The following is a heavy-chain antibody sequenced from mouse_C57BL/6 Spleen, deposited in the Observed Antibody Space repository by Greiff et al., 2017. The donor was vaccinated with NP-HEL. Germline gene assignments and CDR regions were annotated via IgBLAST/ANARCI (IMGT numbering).Heavy chain of an antibody. J-gene: IGHJ4*01. CDR2: IWSGGST. V-gene: IGHV2-2*01. CDR3: ARNTYYSNPCYAMDY. CDR1: GFSLTSYG. Sequence: QVQLKESGPGLVQPSQRLSITCTVSGFSLTSYGVHWVRQSPGKGLEWLGVIWSGGSTDYNAAFISRLSISKDNSKSQVFFKMNSLQADDTAIYYCARNTYYSNPCYAMDYWGQGTSVTVSS. D-gene: IGHD2-5*01.